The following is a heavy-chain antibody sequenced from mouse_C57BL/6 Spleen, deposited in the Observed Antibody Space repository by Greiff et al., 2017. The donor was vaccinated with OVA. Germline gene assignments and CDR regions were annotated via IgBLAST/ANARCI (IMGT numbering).Heavy chain of an antibody. CDR1: GFTFSDYG. D-gene: IGHD1-1*01. Sequence: EVQRVESGGGLVKPGGSLKLSCAASGFTFSDYGMHWVRQAPEKGLEWVAYISSGSSTIYYADTVKGRFTISRDNAKNTMFLQMTILRSEDTALYYCARHYYGISYGYFDVWGTGTTVTVSS. V-gene: IGHV5-17*01. J-gene: IGHJ1*03. CDR2: ISSGSSTI. CDR3: ARHYYGISYGYFDV.